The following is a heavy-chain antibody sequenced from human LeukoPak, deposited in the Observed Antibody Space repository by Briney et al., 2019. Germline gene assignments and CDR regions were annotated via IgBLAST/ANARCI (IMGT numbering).Heavy chain of an antibody. Sequence: SETLSLTCTVSGGSISSYYWSWIRQPPGKGLEWIGHIYSSGSSNYNNPSLKSRVTISVDTSKNQFSLKLSSVTAADTAVYYCARVQLGYTYGIFDYWGQGTLATVSS. V-gene: IGHV4-59*01. CDR3: ARVQLGYTYGIFDY. CDR1: GGSISSYY. CDR2: IYSSGSS. J-gene: IGHJ4*02. D-gene: IGHD5-18*01.